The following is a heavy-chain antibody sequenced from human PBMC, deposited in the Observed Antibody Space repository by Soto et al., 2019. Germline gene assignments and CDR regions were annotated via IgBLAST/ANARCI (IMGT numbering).Heavy chain of an antibody. CDR2: IKSKTDGGTT. D-gene: IGHD2-2*01. CDR1: GFTFSNAG. V-gene: IGHV3-15*01. Sequence: EVQLVESGGGLVKPGGSLRLSCAASGFTFSNAGMSWVRQAPGKGLEWVGRIKSKTDGGTTDYAAPVKGRFTISRDESKNALYLQMNSLKTEDTAVYYCTTGGHIVVVPAASYGMDVWGQGTTVTVSS. CDR3: TTGGHIVVVPAASYGMDV. J-gene: IGHJ6*02.